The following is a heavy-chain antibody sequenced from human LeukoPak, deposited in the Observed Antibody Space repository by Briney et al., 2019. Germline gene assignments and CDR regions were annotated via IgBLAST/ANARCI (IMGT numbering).Heavy chain of an antibody. Sequence: PGRSLRLSCAAPGFTFSSYAMHWVRQAPGKGLEWVAVISYDGSNKYYADSVKGRFTISRDNSKNTLYLQMNSLRAEDTAVYYCARDRPNNYDSSGYFDYWGQGTLVTVSS. D-gene: IGHD3-22*01. CDR3: ARDRPNNYDSSGYFDY. CDR2: ISYDGSNK. J-gene: IGHJ4*02. CDR1: GFTFSSYA. V-gene: IGHV3-30*01.